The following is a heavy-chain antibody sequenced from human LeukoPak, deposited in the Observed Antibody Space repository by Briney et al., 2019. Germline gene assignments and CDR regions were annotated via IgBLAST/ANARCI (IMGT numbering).Heavy chain of an antibody. CDR1: GFTFSSYS. D-gene: IGHD4-17*01. V-gene: IGHV3-9*01. CDR3: AKDGDYGDYAVDY. Sequence: PGGSLRLSCAASGFTFSSYSMNWVRQAPGKCLEWVSGISWNSGSIGYADSVKGRFTISRDNAKNSLYLQMNSLRAEDTALYYCAKDGDYGDYAVDYWGQGTLVTVSS. J-gene: IGHJ4*02. CDR2: ISWNSGSI.